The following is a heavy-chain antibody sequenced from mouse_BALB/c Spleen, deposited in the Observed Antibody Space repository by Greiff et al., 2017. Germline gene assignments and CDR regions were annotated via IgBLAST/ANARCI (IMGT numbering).Heavy chain of an antibody. D-gene: IGHD2-1*01. CDR2: ISSGGSYT. CDR3: ARQGYGNYGFDY. Sequence: EVQLVESGGDLVKPGGSLKLSCAASGFTFSSYGMSWVRQTPDKRLEWVATISSGGSYTYYPDSVKGRFTISRDNAKNTLYLQMSSLKSEDTAMYYCARQGYGNYGFDYWGQGTTLTVSS. CDR1: GFTFSSYG. J-gene: IGHJ2*01. V-gene: IGHV5-6*01.